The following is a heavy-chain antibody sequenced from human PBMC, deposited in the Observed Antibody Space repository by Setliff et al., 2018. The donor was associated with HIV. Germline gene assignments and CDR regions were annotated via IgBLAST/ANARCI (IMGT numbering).Heavy chain of an antibody. CDR1: GFTFSSNG. CDR3: AKRGSGSYPSHYDY. V-gene: IGHV3-30*02. Sequence: PGGSLRLSCAASGFTFSSNGMHWVRQAPGKGLEWVAFIRFDGSNKAYADSVKGRFTISRDNSKNTLYLQMNSLRPEDTALYYCAKRGSGSYPSHYDYWGQGTLVTVSS. J-gene: IGHJ4*02. D-gene: IGHD1-26*01. CDR2: IRFDGSNK.